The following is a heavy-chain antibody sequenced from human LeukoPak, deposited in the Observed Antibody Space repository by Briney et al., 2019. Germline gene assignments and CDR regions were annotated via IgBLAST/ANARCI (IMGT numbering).Heavy chain of an antibody. Sequence: GRPLRLSCAASGFTFSDYAMNWVRRAPGKGLEWVSSISTSSSYIYYADSVRGRFTISRDNAKNSLYLQMNSLRSEDTAIYYCARDGNYMDVWGKGTTVTVS. CDR1: GFTFSDYA. J-gene: IGHJ6*03. CDR2: ISTSSSYI. CDR3: ARDGNYMDV. V-gene: IGHV3-21*04.